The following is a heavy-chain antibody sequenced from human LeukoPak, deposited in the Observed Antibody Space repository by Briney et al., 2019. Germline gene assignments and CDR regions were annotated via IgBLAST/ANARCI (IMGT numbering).Heavy chain of an antibody. CDR1: GYTFTGNH. J-gene: IGHJ6*03. Sequence: ASVKVSCKASGYTFTGNHVHWVRQAPGQGLEWMGWINPNSGGTNYAQKFQGRVTMTRDTSISTAYMELSRLRSDDTAVYYCARVATVPYYYYYYMDVWGKGTTVTVSS. V-gene: IGHV1-2*02. CDR2: INPNSGGT. D-gene: IGHD4-11*01. CDR3: ARVATVPYYYYYYMDV.